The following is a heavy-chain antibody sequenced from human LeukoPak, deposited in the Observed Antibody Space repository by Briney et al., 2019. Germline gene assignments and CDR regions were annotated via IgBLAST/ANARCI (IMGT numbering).Heavy chain of an antibody. V-gene: IGHV4-4*07. CDR2: IYTSGST. CDR3: ARLTAHYDFWSGYYGGSLYYFDY. CDR1: GGSISSYY. D-gene: IGHD3-3*01. J-gene: IGHJ4*02. Sequence: SETLSLTCTVSGGSISSYYWSWIRQPAGKGLEWIGRIYTSGSTNYNPSLKSRVTMSVDTSKNQFSLKLSSVTAADTAVYYCARLTAHYDFWSGYYGGSLYYFDYWGQGTLVTVSS.